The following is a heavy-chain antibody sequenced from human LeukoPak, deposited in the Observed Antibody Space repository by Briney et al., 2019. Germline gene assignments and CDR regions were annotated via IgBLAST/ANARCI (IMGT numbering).Heavy chain of an antibody. D-gene: IGHD3-10*01. J-gene: IGHJ6*02. CDR2: ISSSSSYI. CDR1: GFTFSSYS. V-gene: IGHV3-21*01. Sequence: GGSLRLSCAASGFTFSSYSMNWVRQAPGKGLEWVSSISSSSSYIYYADSVKGRFTISRDNAKNSLYLQMNSLRAEDTAVYYCARAEITMVRGVMTSYYYGMDVWGQGTTVTVSS. CDR3: ARAEITMVRGVMTSYYYGMDV.